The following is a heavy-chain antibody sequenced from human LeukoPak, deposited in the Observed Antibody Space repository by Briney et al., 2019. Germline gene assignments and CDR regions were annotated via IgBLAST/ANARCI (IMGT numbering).Heavy chain of an antibody. D-gene: IGHD3-10*01. J-gene: IGHJ6*03. V-gene: IGHV3-9*01. CDR2: SSWNSDNI. CDR1: GFSIDDYV. Sequence: GGSLRLSCAASGFSIDDYVMHWVRQAPGKGLECVSGSSWNSDNIAYADSVKGRFTISRDNAKNSLYLQMNSLRAEDTAVYYCAKDGYGSGSHYYMDVWGKGTTVTISS. CDR3: AKDGYGSGSHYYMDV.